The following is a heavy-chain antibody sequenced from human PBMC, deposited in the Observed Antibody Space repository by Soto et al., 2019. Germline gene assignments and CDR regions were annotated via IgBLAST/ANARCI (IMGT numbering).Heavy chain of an antibody. V-gene: IGHV3-7*01. CDR1: GFTFSSYW. CDR3: ARLGLASTTVTTDDWYFDL. Sequence: GGSLRLSCAASGFTFSSYWMSWVRQAPGKGLEWVANIKMDGSEKYSVDSVKGRFSISRDNAKNSLYLQMNSLRAEDTAVYYCARLGLASTTVTTDDWYFDLWGRGTLVTVSS. CDR2: IKMDGSEK. D-gene: IGHD4-17*01. J-gene: IGHJ2*01.